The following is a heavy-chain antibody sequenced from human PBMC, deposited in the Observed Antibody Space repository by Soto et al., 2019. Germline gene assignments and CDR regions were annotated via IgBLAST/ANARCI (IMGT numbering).Heavy chain of an antibody. D-gene: IGHD6-25*01. CDR2: MTPSGYI. CDR3: ARYQEAAAFND. CDR1: GFPFTSLD. Sequence: QVQLVQSGAEARKPGASVKVSCKASGFPFTSLDINWVRQAPGQGLEWVGYMTPSGYIGFAQKFRGRVSMTRDASTSTVSMELSSLRSDDTAVYYCARYQEAAAFNDWGQGTLVTVYS. J-gene: IGHJ4*02. V-gene: IGHV1-8*01.